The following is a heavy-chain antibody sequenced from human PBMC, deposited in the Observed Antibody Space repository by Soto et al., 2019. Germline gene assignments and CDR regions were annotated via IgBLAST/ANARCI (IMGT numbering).Heavy chain of an antibody. CDR1: GFTFISYG. CDR3: ARWLFDY. V-gene: IGHV3-33*01. Sequence: GGSLRLPCAASGFTFISYGMHWVRQAPGKGLEWVAFIWYDGNNKDYADSVKGRFTISRDNSKSTVYLQMNSLRAEDTAVYYCARWLFDYWGQGILVTVSS. CDR2: IWYDGNNK. J-gene: IGHJ4*02. D-gene: IGHD5-12*01.